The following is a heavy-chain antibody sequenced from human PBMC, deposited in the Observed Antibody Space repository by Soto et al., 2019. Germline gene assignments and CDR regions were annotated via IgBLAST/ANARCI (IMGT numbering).Heavy chain of an antibody. J-gene: IGHJ6*03. D-gene: IGHD5-12*01. CDR2: INPNSGVT. Sequence: QVQLVQSGAEVKKPGASVTVSCRASGDTFTGYYMHWVRQAPGQGLEWMGWINPNSGVTKYAQKCQSWVTMTRDTCIRTVYMQLSRLRSDDTAVYYCARESGGATATLDYYYFYMDGWGTGTRVTVSS. CDR1: GDTFTGYY. V-gene: IGHV1-2*04. CDR3: ARESGGATATLDYYYFYMDG.